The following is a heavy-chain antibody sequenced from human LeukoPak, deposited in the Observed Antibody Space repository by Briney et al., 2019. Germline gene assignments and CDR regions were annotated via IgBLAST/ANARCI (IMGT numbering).Heavy chain of an antibody. Sequence: GGSLRLSCAASGFTFASYTMHWVRQAPGKGLEWVALISLDGSYKFYADSVNGRFTISRDNSQSTLYLQMSSLRHEDTAVYYCARDYGSLAVHHWGQATMVTVPS. CDR2: ISLDGSYK. CDR1: GFTFASYT. J-gene: IGHJ1*01. CDR3: ARDYGSLAVHH. V-gene: IGHV3-30-3*01. D-gene: IGHD1-26*01.